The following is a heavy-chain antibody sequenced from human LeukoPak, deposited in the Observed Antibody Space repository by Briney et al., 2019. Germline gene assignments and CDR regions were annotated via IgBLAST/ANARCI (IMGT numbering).Heavy chain of an antibody. CDR2: ISAYNGNT. CDR3: ARAVWELLPSWFDP. V-gene: IGHV1-18*01. Sequence: ASVKVSCKASGYTFTSYGISWVRQAPGQGLEWMRWISAYNGNTNYAQKLQGRVTMTTDTSTSTAYMELRSLRSDDTAVYYCARAVWELLPSWFDPWGQGTLVTVSS. J-gene: IGHJ5*02. CDR1: GYTFTSYG. D-gene: IGHD1-26*01.